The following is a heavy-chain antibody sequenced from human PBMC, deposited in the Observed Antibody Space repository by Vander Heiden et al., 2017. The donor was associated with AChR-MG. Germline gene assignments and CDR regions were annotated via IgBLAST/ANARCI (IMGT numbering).Heavy chain of an antibody. V-gene: IGHV3-11*01. CDR1: GFTFSDYY. D-gene: IGHD3-9*01. Sequence: QVQLVESGGGLVKPGGSLRLSCAASGFTFSDYYMSGIRQAPGKGLEWVSYISSSGSTIYYADSVKGRFTISRDNAKNSLYLQMNSLRAEDTAVYYCARFPDILTGYWYYYYYGMDVWGQGTTVTVSS. CDR3: ARFPDILTGYWYYYYYGMDV. CDR2: ISSSGSTI. J-gene: IGHJ6*02.